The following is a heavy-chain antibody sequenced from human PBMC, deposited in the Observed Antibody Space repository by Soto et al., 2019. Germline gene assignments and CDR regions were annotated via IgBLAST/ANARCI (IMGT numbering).Heavy chain of an antibody. CDR3: AIPRRGDSQTYWYFDL. D-gene: IGHD4-17*01. J-gene: IGHJ2*01. V-gene: IGHV4-4*02. CDR1: SGSISSSNW. Sequence: QVQLQESGPGLVKPSGTLSLTCAVSSGSISSSNWWSWVRQPPGKGLEWIGEIYHSGSTNYNPSLKSRVTISVDKSKNQVSLKLSAVTAADTAVYYCAIPRRGDSQTYWYFDLWGRGTLVTVSS. CDR2: IYHSGST.